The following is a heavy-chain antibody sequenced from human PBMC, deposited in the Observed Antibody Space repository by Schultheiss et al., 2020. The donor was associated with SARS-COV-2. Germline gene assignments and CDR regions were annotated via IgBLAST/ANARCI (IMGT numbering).Heavy chain of an antibody. CDR2: ISSSGSTI. J-gene: IGHJ6*02. V-gene: IGHV3-48*04. CDR1: GFTFSSYS. D-gene: IGHD2-2*01. CDR3: ASLGYCSSTGSCSYYYYYGMDV. Sequence: GGSLRLSCAASGFTFSSYSMSWVRQAPGKGLEWVSYISSSGSTIYYADSVKGRFTISRDNAKNSLYLQMNSLRAEDTAVYYCASLGYCSSTGSCSYYYYYGMDVWGQGTTVTVSS.